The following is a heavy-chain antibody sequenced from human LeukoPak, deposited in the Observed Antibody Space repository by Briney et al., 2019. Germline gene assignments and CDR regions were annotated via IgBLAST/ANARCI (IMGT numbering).Heavy chain of an antibody. J-gene: IGHJ4*02. CDR1: GYSFSDSY. Sequence: GASVKVSCKASGYSFSDSYMFWIRQAPGQGLEWVGWTKPKSGVTRYAQKFQGRVTVTSDTSISTLYMELNSLRSDDTAVYYCARDHVSRKDDPNFDYWGQGTLVTVSS. D-gene: IGHD1-1*01. V-gene: IGHV1-2*02. CDR3: ARDHVSRKDDPNFDY. CDR2: TKPKSGVT.